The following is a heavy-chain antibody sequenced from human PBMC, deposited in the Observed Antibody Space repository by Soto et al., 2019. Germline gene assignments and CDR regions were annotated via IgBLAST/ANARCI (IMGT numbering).Heavy chain of an antibody. CDR1: EFTFSSYA. J-gene: IGHJ4*02. D-gene: IGHD4-17*01. CDR3: AKIPLSVPTPVDY. Sequence: GGSLRLSCAASEFTFSSYAMSWVRQAPGKGLEWVSAIVNSGGRTYYADSVKGRFTISRDNSKNTLSLQMESLRAEDTALYYCAKIPLSVPTPVDYWGQGTLVTVSS. CDR2: IVNSGGRT. V-gene: IGHV3-23*01.